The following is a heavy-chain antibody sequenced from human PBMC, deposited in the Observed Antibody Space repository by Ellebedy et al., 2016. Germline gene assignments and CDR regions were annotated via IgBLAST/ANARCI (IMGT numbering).Heavy chain of an antibody. Sequence: ASVKVSXXASGYTFTGYYMHWVRQAPGQGLEWMGWINPNSGGTNYAQKLQGRVTMTTDTSTSTAYMELRSLRSDDTAVYYCARGYCTNGVCYSRPYYYYYYGMDVWGQGTTVTVSS. V-gene: IGHV1-2*02. CDR2: INPNSGGT. D-gene: IGHD2-8*01. CDR1: GYTFTGYY. J-gene: IGHJ6*02. CDR3: ARGYCTNGVCYSRPYYYYYYGMDV.